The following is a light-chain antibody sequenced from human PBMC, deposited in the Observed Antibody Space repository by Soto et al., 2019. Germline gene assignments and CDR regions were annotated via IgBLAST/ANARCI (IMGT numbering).Light chain of an antibody. Sequence: DIVMTQSPDSLAVSLGERATINCKSSQSVLYSSNNRNYLAWYQQKPGQPPRLLISWASTRESGVPDRFSGSGSGTDFTLTIRRLQAEDVAVYYCQQHYSTPRTFGQGTKVEIK. CDR1: QSVLYSSNNRNY. V-gene: IGKV4-1*01. J-gene: IGKJ1*01. CDR2: WAS. CDR3: QQHYSTPRT.